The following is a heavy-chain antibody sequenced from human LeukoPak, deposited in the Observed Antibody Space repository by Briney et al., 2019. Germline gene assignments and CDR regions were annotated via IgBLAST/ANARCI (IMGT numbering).Heavy chain of an antibody. J-gene: IGHJ4*02. CDR2: FDPEDSET. CDR1: GYTLTELS. V-gene: IGHV1-24*01. Sequence: GASVKVSCKVSGYTLTELSMHWVRQAPGQGLEWMGGFDPEDSETIYAQKFQGRVTMTEDTSTDTAYMELSSLRSEDTAVYYCILSSGYYSRFDYWGQGTLVTVSS. CDR3: ILSSGYYSRFDY. D-gene: IGHD3-22*01.